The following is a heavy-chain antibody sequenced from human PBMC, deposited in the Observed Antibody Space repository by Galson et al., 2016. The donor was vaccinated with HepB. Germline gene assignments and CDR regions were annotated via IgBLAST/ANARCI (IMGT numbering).Heavy chain of an antibody. V-gene: IGHV4-4*02. CDR2: TFHSGTT. CDR1: GGSVSSTHW. D-gene: IGHD6-19*01. J-gene: IGHJ5*01. CDR3: ARHIGVVGTRGFDS. Sequence: ETLSLTCTISGGSVSSTHWWSWVRQPPGKGLEWIGETFHSGTTYYNPSLGSRVTISADKSQNQLSLTLTSMTVADTAVYYCARHIGVVGTRGFDSWGPGILVTVSS.